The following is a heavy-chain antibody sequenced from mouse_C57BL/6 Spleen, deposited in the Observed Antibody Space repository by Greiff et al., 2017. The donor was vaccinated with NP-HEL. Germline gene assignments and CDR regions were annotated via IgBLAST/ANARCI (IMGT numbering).Heavy chain of an antibody. V-gene: IGHV2-2*01. Sequence: VQLVESGPGLVQPSPSLSITCTVSGFSLTSYGVHWVRQSPGKGLEWLGVIWSGGSTDYYADFISRLSISKDNAKIQVFFKMNSLQADDTAIYYCAGGGYEWYFDVWGTGTTVTVSS. J-gene: IGHJ1*03. D-gene: IGHD2-2*01. CDR3: AGGGYEWYFDV. CDR1: GFSLTSYG. CDR2: IWSGGST.